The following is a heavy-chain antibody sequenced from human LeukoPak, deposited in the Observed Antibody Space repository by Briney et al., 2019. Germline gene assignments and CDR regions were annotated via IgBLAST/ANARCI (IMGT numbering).Heavy chain of an antibody. D-gene: IGHD3-10*01. V-gene: IGHV3-73*01. Sequence: GGSLKLSCVASGFTFSGSAIHWVRLASGKGLESVGHIRSKTNNYATAYAASVKGRFTISRDDSKNTAYLQMSSLETEDTAIYYCTKPRGYGSGTYYDYWGQGTLVTVSS. J-gene: IGHJ4*02. CDR1: GFTFSGSA. CDR2: IRSKTNNYAT. CDR3: TKPRGYGSGTYYDY.